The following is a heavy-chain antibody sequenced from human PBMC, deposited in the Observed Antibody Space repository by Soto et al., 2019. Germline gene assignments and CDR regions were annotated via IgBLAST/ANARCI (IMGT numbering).Heavy chain of an antibody. V-gene: IGHV3-23*01. CDR2: ISGSGGST. D-gene: IGHD2-2*01. Sequence: GGSPRLSCAASGFTFSSYAMSWVRQAPGKGLEWVSAISGSGGSTYYADSVKGRFTISRDNSKNTLYLQMNSLRAEDTAVYYCAKLLVVPAATNDAFDIWGQGTMVTVSS. J-gene: IGHJ3*02. CDR3: AKLLVVPAATNDAFDI. CDR1: GFTFSSYA.